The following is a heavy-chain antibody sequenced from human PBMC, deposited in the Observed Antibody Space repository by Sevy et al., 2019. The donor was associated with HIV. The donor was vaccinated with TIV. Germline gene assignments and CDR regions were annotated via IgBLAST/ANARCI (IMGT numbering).Heavy chain of an antibody. J-gene: IGHJ5*01. CDR3: VKDYRKTSVAVVLESCFDS. D-gene: IGHD5-18*01. V-gene: IGHV3-23*01. CDR1: EFTFSNYA. Sequence: GGSLRLSCAASEFTFSNYAMGWVRQAPGKGLEWVSAICGSGGHTFYADSVQGRFTISRDNSKNTLFLQLNSLRADDTAVYYCVKDYRKTSVAVVLESCFDSWGRGALVTVSS. CDR2: ICGSGGHT.